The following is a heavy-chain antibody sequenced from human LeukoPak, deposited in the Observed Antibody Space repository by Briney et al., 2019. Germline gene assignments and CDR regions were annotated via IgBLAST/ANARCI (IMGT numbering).Heavy chain of an antibody. Sequence: ASVKVSCKASGYTFTSYGISWVRPAPGQGLEWMGWISAYNGNTNYAQKLQGGVTMTTDTSTSTAYMELRSLRSDDTAVYYCARDLRGLIAVADAFDIWGQGTMVTVSS. CDR1: GYTFTSYG. CDR2: ISAYNGNT. CDR3: ARDLRGLIAVADAFDI. J-gene: IGHJ3*02. V-gene: IGHV1-18*01. D-gene: IGHD6-19*01.